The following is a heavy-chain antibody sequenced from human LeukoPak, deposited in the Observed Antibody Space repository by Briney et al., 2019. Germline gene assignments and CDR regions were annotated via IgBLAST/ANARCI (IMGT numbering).Heavy chain of an antibody. D-gene: IGHD5-12*01. CDR2: ISGSGGST. Sequence: GGSLRLSCAASGFTFSSYAMSWVRQAPGTGLEWVSAISGSGGSTYYADSVKGRLTISRDNSKNTLYLQMNSLRAEDTAVYYCAKGGGYDVHFDYWGQGTLVTVSS. V-gene: IGHV3-23*01. CDR3: AKGGGYDVHFDY. CDR1: GFTFSSYA. J-gene: IGHJ4*02.